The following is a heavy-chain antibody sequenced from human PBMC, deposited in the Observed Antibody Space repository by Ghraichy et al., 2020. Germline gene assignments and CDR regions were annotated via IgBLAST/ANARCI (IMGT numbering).Heavy chain of an antibody. CDR2: INPKSGGS. V-gene: IGHV1-2*02. CDR3: ARDPLGGEEPWFDP. CDR1: GYTFTVYY. D-gene: IGHD3-16*01. Sequence: ASVKVSCKTSGYTFTVYYIHWVRQAPGQGLEWMGWINPKSGGSKYAQKFQGRVTMTRDTSISTAYMELRRLRSDDTAVYYGARDPLGGEEPWFDPWGQGTLVTVSS. J-gene: IGHJ5*02.